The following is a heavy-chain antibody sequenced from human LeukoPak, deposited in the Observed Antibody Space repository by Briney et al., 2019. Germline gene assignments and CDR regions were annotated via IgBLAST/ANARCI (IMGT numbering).Heavy chain of an antibody. CDR1: GFIFSNAW. D-gene: IGHD2-2*01. CDR3: TTGNVVVPAAISG. J-gene: IGHJ4*02. CDR2: IKSKTDGGIT. Sequence: GGSLRLSCAASGFIFSNAWMSWVRQAPGKGLEWVGRIKSKTDGGITDYAAPVKGRFTISRDDSKNTLYLQMNSLKTEDTAVYYCTTGNVVVPAAISGWGQGTLVTVSP. V-gene: IGHV3-15*01.